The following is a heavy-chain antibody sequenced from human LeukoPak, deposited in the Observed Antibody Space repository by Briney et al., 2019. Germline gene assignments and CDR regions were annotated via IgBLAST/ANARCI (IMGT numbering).Heavy chain of an antibody. V-gene: IGHV4-4*09. CDR3: ARSRAVYCSSTSCYEFDY. CDR2: IYTSGST. Sequence: SETLSLTCTVSGGSISSYYWSWVRQPPGKGLEWIGYIYTSGSTNYNPSLKSRVTISVDTSKNQFSLKLSSVTAADTAVYYCARSRAVYCSSTSCYEFDYWGQGTLVTVSS. D-gene: IGHD2-2*01. J-gene: IGHJ4*02. CDR1: GGSISSYY.